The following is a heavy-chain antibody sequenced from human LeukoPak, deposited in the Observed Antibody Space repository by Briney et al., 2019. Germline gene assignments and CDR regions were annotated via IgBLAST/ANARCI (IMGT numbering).Heavy chain of an antibody. J-gene: IGHJ4*02. CDR2: IYYSGST. Sequence: SETLSLTCTVSGGSISSSSYYWGWIRQPPGKGLEWIGSIYYSGSTYYNPSLKSRVSISVDTSKNQFSLKLSSVTAADTAVYYCARSSMVRGVIIAPLNWGQGTLVTVSS. D-gene: IGHD3-10*01. CDR1: GGSISSSSYY. CDR3: ARSSMVRGVIIAPLN. V-gene: IGHV4-39*01.